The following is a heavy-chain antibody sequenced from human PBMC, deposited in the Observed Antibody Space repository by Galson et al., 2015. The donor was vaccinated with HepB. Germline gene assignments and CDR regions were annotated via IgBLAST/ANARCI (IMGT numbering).Heavy chain of an antibody. V-gene: IGHV3-7*03. CDR1: GFTFSSYW. Sequence: SLRLSCAASGFTFSSYWMSWVRQAPGKGLEWVANIKQDGSEKYYVDSVKGRFTISRDNAKNSLYLQMNSLRAEDTAVYYCAKGIAAAGTNPLFDYWGQGTLVTVSS. CDR3: AKGIAAAGTNPLFDY. CDR2: IKQDGSEK. D-gene: IGHD6-13*01. J-gene: IGHJ4*02.